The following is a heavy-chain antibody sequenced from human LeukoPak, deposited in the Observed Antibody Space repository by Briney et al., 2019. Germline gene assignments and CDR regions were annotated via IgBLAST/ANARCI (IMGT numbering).Heavy chain of an antibody. CDR1: GGSISSSSYY. CDR3: ARAGYGDSDFDY. V-gene: IGHV4-39*07. D-gene: IGHD4-17*01. CDR2: IYHSGNT. Sequence: PSETLSLTCTVSGGSISSSSYYWGWIRQPPGKGLEWIGSIYHSGNTYYIPSLKSRVTISVDTSKNQFSLKLNSVTAADTAVYYCARAGYGDSDFDYWGQGTLVTVSS. J-gene: IGHJ4*02.